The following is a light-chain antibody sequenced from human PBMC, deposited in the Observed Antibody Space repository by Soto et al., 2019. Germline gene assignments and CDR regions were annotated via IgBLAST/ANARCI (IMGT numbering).Light chain of an antibody. CDR3: QQSYSTPPG. CDR1: QSISSY. V-gene: IGKV1-39*01. CDR2: AAS. Sequence: DIQMTQSPSSLSASVGDRVTITCRASQSISSYLNWYQQKPGKAPKLLIYAASSLQSGVPSRFSGSGSGTDFPLTISSLQPEDFATYYCQQSYSTPPGFGGGTKVEIK. J-gene: IGKJ4*01.